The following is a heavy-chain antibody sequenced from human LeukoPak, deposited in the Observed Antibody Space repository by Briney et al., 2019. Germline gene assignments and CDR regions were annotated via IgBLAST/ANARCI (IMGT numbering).Heavy chain of an antibody. Sequence: PGGSLRLSCAISGFTVSNNYMSWVRQPPGKGLEWVSVIYSGGSTYYADSVKGRFTISRDTSKNTLYLQMNSLRAEDTAVYYCARGGGAYCGGDCFRAFDIWGQGTMVTVSP. CDR1: GFTVSNNY. CDR2: IYSGGST. CDR3: ARGGGAYCGGDCFRAFDI. D-gene: IGHD2-21*02. V-gene: IGHV3-53*01. J-gene: IGHJ3*02.